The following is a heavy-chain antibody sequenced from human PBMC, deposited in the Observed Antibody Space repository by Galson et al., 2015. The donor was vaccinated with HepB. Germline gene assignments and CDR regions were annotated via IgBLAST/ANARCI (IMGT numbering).Heavy chain of an antibody. CDR1: GFTFSSYS. V-gene: IGHV3-21*01. D-gene: IGHD6-13*01. J-gene: IGHJ4*02. CDR3: ARDPRAAAGGFDY. Sequence: SLRLSCAASGFTFSSYSMNWVRQAPGKGLEWVSSISSSSSYIYYADSVKGRFTISRDNAKNSLYLQMNSLRAEDTAVYYCARDPRAAAGGFDYWGQGTLVTVSS. CDR2: ISSSSSYI.